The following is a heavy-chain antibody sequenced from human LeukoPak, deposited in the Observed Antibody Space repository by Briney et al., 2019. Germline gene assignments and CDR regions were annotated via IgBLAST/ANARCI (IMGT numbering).Heavy chain of an antibody. CDR1: GGTFSSYA. D-gene: IGHD2-15*01. J-gene: IGHJ4*02. CDR3: ARPLGYCSGGSCHAGIGFDY. CDR2: IIPIFGTA. V-gene: IGHV1-69*13. Sequence: ASVKVSCKASGGTFSSYAISWVRQAPGQGLEWMGGIIPIFGTANYAQKFQGRVTFTADESTSTAYMELSSLRSEDTAVYYCARPLGYCSGGSCHAGIGFDYWGQGTLVTVSS.